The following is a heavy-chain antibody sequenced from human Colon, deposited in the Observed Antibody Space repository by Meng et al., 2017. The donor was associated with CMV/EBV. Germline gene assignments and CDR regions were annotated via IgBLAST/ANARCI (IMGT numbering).Heavy chain of an antibody. CDR2: MNQDGSQR. Sequence: GESLKISCAGSGYTFSSLWMTWVRQAPGKGLEWVANMNQDGSQRNYVDSVRGRFTISRDNAKNSVFLQMNSLRAEDTGVYYCARVAPSGRGMDVWGQGTTVTVSS. CDR1: GYTFSSLW. CDR3: ARVAPSGRGMDV. D-gene: IGHD6-13*01. J-gene: IGHJ6*02. V-gene: IGHV3-7*04.